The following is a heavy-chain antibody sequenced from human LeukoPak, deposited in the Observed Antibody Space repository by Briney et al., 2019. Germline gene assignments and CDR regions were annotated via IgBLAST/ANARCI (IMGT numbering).Heavy chain of an antibody. D-gene: IGHD3-10*01. Sequence: GSLRLSCAASGFTFSSYAMSWVRQAPGKGLEWVSAISGSGDSAYYADSVKGRFSFSRDNSRNTLYLQTNSLRAEDTAVYYCAKKYGTGSYYFDYWGQGTLVTVSS. CDR3: AKKYGTGSYYFDY. CDR2: ISGSGDSA. J-gene: IGHJ4*02. CDR1: GFTFSSYA. V-gene: IGHV3-23*01.